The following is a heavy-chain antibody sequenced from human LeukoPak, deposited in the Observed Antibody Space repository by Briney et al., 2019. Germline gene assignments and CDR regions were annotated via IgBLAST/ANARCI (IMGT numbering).Heavy chain of an antibody. CDR3: ARVGATTSFDY. D-gene: IGHD1-26*01. CDR2: IYYSGST. CDR1: GVSISSSSYY. Sequence: SDTLSLTCTVSGVSISSSSYYWGLIRQPPGKGLEWIGSIYYSGSTYYNPSLKSRVTISVDTSKNQFSLKLSSVTAADTAVYYCARVGATTSFDYWGQGTLVTVSS. J-gene: IGHJ4*02. V-gene: IGHV4-39*01.